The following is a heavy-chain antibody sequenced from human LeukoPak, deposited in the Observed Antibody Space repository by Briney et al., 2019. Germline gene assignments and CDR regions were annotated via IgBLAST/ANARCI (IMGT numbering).Heavy chain of an antibody. CDR3: TRHRGRGGVLPRGSFDY. CDR2: ISSGSTTI. Sequence: PGGSLRLSCAASGFTFSSYSVIWVRQAPGKGLEWISYISSGSTTIYYADSVRGRFTISRDNAKNSLYLQMNSLRADDTAVYYCTRHRGRGGVLPRGSFDYWGQGTLVTVSS. CDR1: GFTFSSYS. D-gene: IGHD2-15*01. J-gene: IGHJ4*02. V-gene: IGHV3-48*01.